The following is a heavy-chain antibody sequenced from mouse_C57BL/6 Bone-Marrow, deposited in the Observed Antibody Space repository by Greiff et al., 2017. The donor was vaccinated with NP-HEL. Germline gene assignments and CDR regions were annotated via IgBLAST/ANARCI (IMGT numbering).Heavy chain of an antibody. CDR2: INPNNGGT. D-gene: IGHD6-1*01. CDR3: ARSLSAP. V-gene: IGHV1-26*01. J-gene: IGHJ1*03. CDR1: GYTFTDYY. Sequence: EVQLQQSGPELVKPGASVKISCKASGYTFTDYYMNWVKQSHGKSLEWIGDINPNNGGTSYNQKFKGKATLTVDKSSSTAYMELRSLTSEDSAVYYCARSLSAPWGTGTTVTVSS.